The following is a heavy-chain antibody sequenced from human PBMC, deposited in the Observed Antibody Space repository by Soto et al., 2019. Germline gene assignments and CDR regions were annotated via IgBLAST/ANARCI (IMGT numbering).Heavy chain of an antibody. CDR3: ARSTTVTRPKMFFDY. CDR2: MYYSGST. CDR1: GGSISSYY. J-gene: IGHJ4*02. V-gene: IGHV4-59*08. Sequence: SETLSLTCTVSGGSISSYYWSWIRQPPGKGLEWIAYMYYSGSTNYNPSLKSRVTISVDTSKNQFSLKLSSVTAADTAVYYCARSTTVTRPKMFFDYWGQGVLVTVSS. D-gene: IGHD4-17*01.